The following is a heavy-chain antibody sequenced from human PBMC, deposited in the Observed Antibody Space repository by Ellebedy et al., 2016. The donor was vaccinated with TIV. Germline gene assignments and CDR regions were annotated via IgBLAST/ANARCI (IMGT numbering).Heavy chain of an antibody. CDR1: GFTISGSA. Sequence: PGGSLRLSCAASGFTISGSAMHWVRQASGKGLEWVGRIRSKANSYATAYAASVKGRFTISRDNSKNTLYLQMNSLRAEDTAVYYCAKDLGYSSGWFEYYFDYWGQGTLVTVSS. CDR2: IRSKANSYAT. CDR3: AKDLGYSSGWFEYYFDY. D-gene: IGHD6-19*01. J-gene: IGHJ4*02. V-gene: IGHV3-73*01.